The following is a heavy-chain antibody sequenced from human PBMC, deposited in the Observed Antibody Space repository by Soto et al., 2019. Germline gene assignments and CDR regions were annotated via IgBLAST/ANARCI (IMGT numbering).Heavy chain of an antibody. Sequence: SETLSLTCTVSGGSISSYYWSWIRQPPGKGLEWIGYIYYSGSTNYNPSLKSRVTISVDTSKNQFSLKLSSVTAADTAVYYCARRVAAAGTVDYWGQGTLVTVSS. CDR1: GGSISSYY. D-gene: IGHD6-13*01. CDR3: ARRVAAAGTVDY. CDR2: IYYSGST. V-gene: IGHV4-59*08. J-gene: IGHJ4*02.